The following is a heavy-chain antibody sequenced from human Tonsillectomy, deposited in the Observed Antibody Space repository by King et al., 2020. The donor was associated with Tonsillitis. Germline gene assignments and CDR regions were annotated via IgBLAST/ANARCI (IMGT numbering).Heavy chain of an antibody. V-gene: IGHV1-69*01. J-gene: IGHJ4*02. Sequence: PLVPSGAAVTPPGSSVQVSCQASGGTFSSYAISWVRQAPGQGLEWMGGIIPIFGTANYAQKFQGRVTITADESTSTAYMELSSLRSEDPAVYYCARGVMVGVVAATFSRDYWGQGTLGTVAA. CDR1: GGTFSSYA. D-gene: IGHD2-15*01. CDR3: ARGVMVGVVAATFSRDY. CDR2: IIPIFGTA.